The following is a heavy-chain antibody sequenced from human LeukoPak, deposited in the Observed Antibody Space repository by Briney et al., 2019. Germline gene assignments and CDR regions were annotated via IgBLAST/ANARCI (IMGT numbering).Heavy chain of an antibody. Sequence: GESLKISCKGSGYSFTSYWISWVRQMPGKGLEWMGIIYPGDSDTRYSPSFQGQVTISADKSISTAYLQWSSLKASDTAMYYCARLPPIFGVVTYFDYWGQGTLVTVSS. D-gene: IGHD3-3*01. CDR3: ARLPPIFGVVTYFDY. CDR2: IYPGDSDT. CDR1: GYSFTSYW. V-gene: IGHV5-51*01. J-gene: IGHJ4*02.